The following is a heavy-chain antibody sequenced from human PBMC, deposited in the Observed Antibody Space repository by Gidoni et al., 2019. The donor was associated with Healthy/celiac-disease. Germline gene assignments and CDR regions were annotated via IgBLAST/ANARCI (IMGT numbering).Heavy chain of an antibody. V-gene: IGHV3-23*01. J-gene: IGHJ3*02. CDR2: ISGSGGST. Sequence: EVQLFEYGGGLVQPGGSLGLSCAASGFTYSSYAMSWVRQAPGKGLEWVSAISGSGGSTYYAESVKGRFTISRDNSKNTLYLQMNSLRAEDTAVYYCANPLVYAHDAFDIWGQGTMVTVSS. CDR3: ANPLVYAHDAFDI. D-gene: IGHD2-8*01. CDR1: GFTYSSYA.